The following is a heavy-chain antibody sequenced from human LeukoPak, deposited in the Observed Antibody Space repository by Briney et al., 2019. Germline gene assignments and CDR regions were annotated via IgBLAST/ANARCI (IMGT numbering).Heavy chain of an antibody. J-gene: IGHJ4*02. D-gene: IGHD6-19*01. CDR2: IYYSGSI. CDR3: ARVGSSGWYFGGFEY. CDR1: GGSISSYY. V-gene: IGHV4-59*01. Sequence: SETLSLTCTVSGGSISSYYWSWIRQPPGKGLEWIGYIYYSGSINYNPSLKSRVTISVDTSKNQFSLKLSSVTAADTAVYYCARVGSSGWYFGGFEYWGQGTLVTVSS.